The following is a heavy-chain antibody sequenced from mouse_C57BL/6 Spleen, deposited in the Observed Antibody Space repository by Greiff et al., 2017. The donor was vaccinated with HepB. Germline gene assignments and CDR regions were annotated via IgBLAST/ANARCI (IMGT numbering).Heavy chain of an antibody. Sequence: VQGVESGPELVKPGASVKLSCKASGYTFTSYDINWVKQRPGQGLEWIGWIYPRDGSTKYNEKFKGKATLTVDTSSSTAYMELHSLTSEDSAVYFCARVRTAQATAWFAYWGQGTLVTVSA. V-gene: IGHV1-85*01. CDR2: IYPRDGST. CDR1: GYTFTSYD. CDR3: ARVRTAQATAWFAY. D-gene: IGHD3-2*02. J-gene: IGHJ3*01.